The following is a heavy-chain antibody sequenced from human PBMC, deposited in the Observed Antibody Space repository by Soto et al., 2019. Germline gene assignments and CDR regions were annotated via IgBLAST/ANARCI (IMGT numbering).Heavy chain of an antibody. CDR1: GFTFSSYA. CDR2: ISSNGGST. CDR3: ARGRAWIRGAFDI. J-gene: IGHJ3*02. D-gene: IGHD5-12*01. Sequence: PGGSLRLSCAASGFTFSSYAMHWVRQAPGKGLEYVSAISSNGGSTYYANSVKGRFTISRDNSKNTLYLQMGSLRAEDMAVYYCARGRAWIRGAFDIWGQGTMVTVS. V-gene: IGHV3-64*01.